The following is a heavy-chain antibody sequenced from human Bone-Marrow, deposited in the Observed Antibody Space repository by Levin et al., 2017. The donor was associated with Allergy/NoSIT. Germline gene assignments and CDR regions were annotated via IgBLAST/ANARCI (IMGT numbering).Heavy chain of an antibody. CDR3: GRGFIFGGVIAVDS. CDR2: IHHSGST. J-gene: IGHJ5*01. V-gene: IGHV4-4*02. Sequence: SETLSLTCAVSGGSISSSNWWSWVRQSPGKGLEWIGEIHHSGSTNYNPSLQSRVTISVDKSMNHFSLKLNSVTAADTAVYYCGRGFIFGGVIAVDSWGQGTLVTVSS. D-gene: IGHD3-16*02. CDR1: GGSISSSNW.